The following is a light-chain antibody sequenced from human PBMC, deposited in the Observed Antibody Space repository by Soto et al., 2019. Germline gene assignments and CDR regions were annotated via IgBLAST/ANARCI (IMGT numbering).Light chain of an antibody. V-gene: IGKV1-39*01. Sequence: DIQMTQSASSLSDSVGDRVTIACRASQTVSKFVNWYQQKPGKVPTLLIFTTSTLHSGVPSRFSGSGSGTEFTLTINGLQPEDFATYYCQQTYTLPRTFAQGTKVDIK. CDR2: TTS. CDR3: QQTYTLPRT. J-gene: IGKJ1*01. CDR1: QTVSKF.